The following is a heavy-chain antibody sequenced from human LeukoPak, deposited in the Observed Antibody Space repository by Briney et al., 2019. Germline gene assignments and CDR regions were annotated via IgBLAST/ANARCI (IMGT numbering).Heavy chain of an antibody. D-gene: IGHD3-10*01. Sequence: SQTLSLTCTVSGGSISSGDYYWSWIRQPPGKGLEWIGYIYYSGSTYYNPSLKSRVTISVDTSKNQFSLKLSSVTAADTAVYYCARMLGIWFGESEWGQGTLVTVSS. J-gene: IGHJ4*02. CDR3: ARMLGIWFGESE. V-gene: IGHV4-30-4*01. CDR1: GGSISSGDYY. CDR2: IYYSGST.